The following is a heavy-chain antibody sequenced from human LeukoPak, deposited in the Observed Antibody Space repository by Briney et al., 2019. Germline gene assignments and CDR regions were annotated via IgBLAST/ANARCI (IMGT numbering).Heavy chain of an antibody. J-gene: IGHJ6*03. CDR2: ISQTGRIE. Sequence: GRSLRLSCAASGFTFTTYVIHWVRQAPGKGLEWVAVISQTGRIETYAGSVQGRFTVSRDNSNNMAYLQMNSLKTEDTAVYYCARDRAVALPTYYYYMDVWGKGTTVTVSS. D-gene: IGHD2-15*01. CDR3: ARDRAVALPTYYYYMDV. CDR1: GFTFTTYV. V-gene: IGHV3-30*04.